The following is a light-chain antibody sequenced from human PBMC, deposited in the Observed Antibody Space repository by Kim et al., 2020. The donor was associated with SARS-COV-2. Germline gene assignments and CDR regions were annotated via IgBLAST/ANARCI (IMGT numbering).Light chain of an antibody. CDR2: GAS. J-gene: IGKJ2*01. Sequence: EIVMTQSPVTLSVSPGERATLSCRASQSVSTNLAWYQQKPGQAPRLLIYGASTRATDIPTRFSGSGSGTEFTLTISSLQSEDFAVYYCQQYNDWPPGDTFGQGTKLDIK. CDR1: QSVSTN. CDR3: QQYNDWPPGDT. V-gene: IGKV3-15*01.